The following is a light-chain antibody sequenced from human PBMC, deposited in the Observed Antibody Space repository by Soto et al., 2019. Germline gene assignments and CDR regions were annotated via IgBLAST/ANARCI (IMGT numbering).Light chain of an antibody. CDR2: DTS. CDR3: QQRYNWPLT. CDR1: QSVTTS. Sequence: EIVLTQSPATLSFSPGERATLSCRASQSVTTSLAWYQQKPGQAPRLLIFDTSNRAAGVPARFSGSGSGTDFTLTISSLEPEDFAVYYCQQRYNWPLTFGGGTKVDI. V-gene: IGKV3-11*01. J-gene: IGKJ4*01.